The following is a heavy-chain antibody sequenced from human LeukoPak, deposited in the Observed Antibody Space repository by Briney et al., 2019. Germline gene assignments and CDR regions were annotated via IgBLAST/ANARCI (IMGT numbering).Heavy chain of an antibody. CDR1: GFTFSSYW. V-gene: IGHV3-7*01. Sequence: GGSLRLSCAASGFTFSSYWMSWVRQAPGKGLGWVANIKQDGSEKYYVDSVKGRFTISRDNAKNSLYLQMNSLRAEDTGVYYCAKESVTTSFDYWGQGTLVTVSS. CDR2: IKQDGSEK. D-gene: IGHD4-17*01. J-gene: IGHJ4*02. CDR3: AKESVTTSFDY.